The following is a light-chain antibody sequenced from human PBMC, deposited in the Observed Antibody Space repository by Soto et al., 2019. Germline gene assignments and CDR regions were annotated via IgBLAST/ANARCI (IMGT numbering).Light chain of an antibody. V-gene: IGKV1-5*03. CDR3: HQYNSYLFT. Sequence: DIQMTQSPSTLSASVGDRVTITCRASQSISSWLAWYQQKPGKAPKLLIYKASSLDNGVPSRFRGSGSGTEFTPTISSPQPDDFATYYCHQYNSYLFTFGPGTKVDI. J-gene: IGKJ3*01. CDR2: KAS. CDR1: QSISSW.